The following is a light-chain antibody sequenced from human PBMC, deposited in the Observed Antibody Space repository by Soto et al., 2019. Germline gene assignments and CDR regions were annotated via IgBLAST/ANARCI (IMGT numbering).Light chain of an antibody. V-gene: IGKV3-20*01. CDR3: QQYNSYWT. CDR2: GAS. CDR1: QSVSSSY. Sequence: EILLTQSPGTLSLSPWEIATLACRASQSVSSSYLAWYQQKPGQAPRLLIYGASSRATGIPDRFSGSGSGTDFTLTISRLEPEDFATYYCQQYNSYWTFGQGTKVDIK. J-gene: IGKJ1*01.